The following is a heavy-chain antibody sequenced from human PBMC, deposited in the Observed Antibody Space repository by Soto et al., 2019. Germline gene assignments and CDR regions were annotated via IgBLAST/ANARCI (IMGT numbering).Heavy chain of an antibody. J-gene: IGHJ5*02. Sequence: EVQLAESGGDLVQPGGSLRLCCIGSGYTFSYYEMNWVRQAPGKGLERVAFISHTDRLTHYPDSVRGRFTISRDNAKNSLYLHMTSLRVEDTAVYYCARDTGRASADLWGQGTLVTVSS. CDR1: GYTFSYYE. D-gene: IGHD6-13*01. CDR3: ARDTGRASADL. CDR2: ISHTDRLT. V-gene: IGHV3-48*03.